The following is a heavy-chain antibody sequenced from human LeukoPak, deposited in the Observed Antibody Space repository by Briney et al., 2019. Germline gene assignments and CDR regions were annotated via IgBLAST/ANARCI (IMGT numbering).Heavy chain of an antibody. CDR2: ISSSSSYI. V-gene: IGHV3-21*01. D-gene: IGHD6-6*01. Sequence: GGSLRLSCAASGFTFSSYAMSWVRQAPGKGLEWVSSISSSSSYIYYADSVKGRFTISRDNAKNSLYLQMNSLRAEDTAVYYCARTYSSSSGSDYWGQGTLVTVSS. CDR3: ARTYSSSSGSDY. CDR1: GFTFSSYA. J-gene: IGHJ4*02.